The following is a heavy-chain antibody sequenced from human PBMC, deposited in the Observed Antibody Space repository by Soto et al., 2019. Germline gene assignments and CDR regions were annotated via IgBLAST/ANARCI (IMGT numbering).Heavy chain of an antibody. CDR3: ARDIGRCSSTSCSTFHY. V-gene: IGHV3-64*01. Sequence: PGGSLRLSCAASGFTFSSYAMHWVRQAPGKGLEYVSAISSNGGSTYYANSVKGRFTISRDNSKNTLYLQMGSLRAEDMAVYYCARDIGRCSSTSCSTFHYWGQATLVTVSS. CDR2: ISSNGGST. J-gene: IGHJ4*02. CDR1: GFTFSSYA. D-gene: IGHD2-2*01.